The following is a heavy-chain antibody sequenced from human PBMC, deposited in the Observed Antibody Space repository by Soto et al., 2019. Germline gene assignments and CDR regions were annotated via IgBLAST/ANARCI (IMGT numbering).Heavy chain of an antibody. D-gene: IGHD3-16*01. CDR1: GGSISSGGYY. CDR2: ISHNAVT. J-gene: IGHJ4*02. Sequence: PSETLSLTCTVSGGSISSGGYYWSWIRQHPGKGLEWIGYISHNAVTWYNPSLQSRVNISIDKSANHFSLTLKSVTAADTAVYYCARGQIVMLNWGQGTLVTVSS. CDR3: ARGQIVMLN. V-gene: IGHV4-31*03.